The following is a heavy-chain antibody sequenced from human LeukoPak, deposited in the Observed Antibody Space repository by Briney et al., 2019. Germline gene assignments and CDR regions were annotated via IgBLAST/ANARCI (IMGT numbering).Heavy chain of an antibody. D-gene: IGHD3-3*01. CDR3: ARVWSDNYFDY. CDR2: MYHSGSS. J-gene: IGHJ4*02. V-gene: IGHV4-38-2*02. CDR1: GYSISSGYY. Sequence: SETLSLTCTVSGYSISSGYYWGWIRQTPGKGLEWIVNMYHSGSSFYNPSLRSRVTISVDTSKNQFSLRLSSVTAADTAVYYCARVWSDNYFDYWGQGSLVTVSS.